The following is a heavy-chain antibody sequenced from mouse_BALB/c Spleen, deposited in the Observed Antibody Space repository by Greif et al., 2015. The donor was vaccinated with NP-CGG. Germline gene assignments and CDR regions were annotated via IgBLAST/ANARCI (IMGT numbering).Heavy chain of an antibody. CDR2: INPSNGGT. Sequence: VNLVESGAELVKPGASVKLSCKASGYTLTSYYMYWVKQRPGQGLEWIGEINPSNGGTNFNEKFKSKATLTVDKSSSTAYMQLSSLTSEDSAAYYCTRSDYYGPHFDYWGQGTTLTVSS. CDR1: GYTLTSYY. D-gene: IGHD1-1*01. V-gene: IGHV1S81*02. CDR3: TRSDYYGPHFDY. J-gene: IGHJ2*01.